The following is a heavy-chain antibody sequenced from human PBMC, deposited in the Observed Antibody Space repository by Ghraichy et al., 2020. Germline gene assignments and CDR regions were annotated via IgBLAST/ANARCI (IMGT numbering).Heavy chain of an antibody. CDR2: IYYSGST. J-gene: IGHJ5*02. CDR1: GGSISSSSYY. D-gene: IGHD3-3*01. CDR3: ARRGSITIFGVVILNWFDP. Sequence: SQTLSLTCTVSGGSISSSSYYWGWIRQPPGKGLEWIGSIYYSGSTYYNPSLKSRVTISVDTSKNQFFLKLSSVTAADTAVYYCARRGSITIFGVVILNWFDPWGQGTLVTVSS. V-gene: IGHV4-39*01.